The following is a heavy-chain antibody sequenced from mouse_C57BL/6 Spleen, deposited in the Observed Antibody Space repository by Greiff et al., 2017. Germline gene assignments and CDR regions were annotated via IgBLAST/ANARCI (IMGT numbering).Heavy chain of an antibody. CDR1: GYAFSSSW. J-gene: IGHJ4*01. CDR3: ARQGSYYGYYPMDY. CDR2: IYPGDGDT. D-gene: IGHD2-1*01. V-gene: IGHV1-82*01. Sequence: QVQLQQSGPELVKPGASVKISCKASGYAFSSSWMNWVQQRPGKGLEWIGRIYPGDGDTNYNGKFKGKATLTADKTSSTAYMRLSRLTSEDSAVYVCARQGSYYGYYPMDYWGQGASVTVSS.